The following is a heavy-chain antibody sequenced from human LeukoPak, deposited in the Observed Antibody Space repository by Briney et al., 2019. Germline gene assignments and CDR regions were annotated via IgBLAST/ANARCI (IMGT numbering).Heavy chain of an antibody. CDR2: INPNSGGT. CDR3: AREGWLQFGGIVDNWFDP. Sequence: ASVKVSCKASGYTFTGYYMHWVRQAPGQGLEWMGWINPNSGGTNYAQKFQGRVTMTRDTSISTAYMELSRLRSDDTAVYYCAREGWLQFGGIVDNWFDPWGQGTLVTVSS. CDR1: GYTFTGYY. V-gene: IGHV1-2*02. J-gene: IGHJ5*02. D-gene: IGHD5-24*01.